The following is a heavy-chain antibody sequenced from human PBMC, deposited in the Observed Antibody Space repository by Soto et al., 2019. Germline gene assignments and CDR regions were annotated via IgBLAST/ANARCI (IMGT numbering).Heavy chain of an antibody. D-gene: IGHD4-4*01. CDR2: VSSDGSST. Sequence: VLLVESGGGLVQPGESLRLSCAASGFTFSSYWMHWIRQAPGKGLVWVSRVSSDGSSTVYANSVKGRLTISRDNSKNTLYLQMNSLSDEDTAVYYCARGLPNYSSFDSWGQGTLVTVSS. CDR1: GFTFSSYW. CDR3: ARGLPNYSSFDS. V-gene: IGHV3-74*01. J-gene: IGHJ4*02.